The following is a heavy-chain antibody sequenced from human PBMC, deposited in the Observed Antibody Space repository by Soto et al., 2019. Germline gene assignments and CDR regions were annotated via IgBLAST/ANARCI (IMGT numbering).Heavy chain of an antibody. D-gene: IGHD4-4*01. V-gene: IGHV1-18*01. J-gene: IGHJ6*02. CDR3: ARRKYSNPLIGMDV. Sequence: ASVKVSCKASGYTFTSYGISWVRQAPGQGLEWMGWISAYNGNTNYAQKLQGRVTMTTDTSTSTAYMELRSLRSDDTAVYYCARRKYSNPLIGMDVWGQGTTVTVSS. CDR1: GYTFTSYG. CDR2: ISAYNGNT.